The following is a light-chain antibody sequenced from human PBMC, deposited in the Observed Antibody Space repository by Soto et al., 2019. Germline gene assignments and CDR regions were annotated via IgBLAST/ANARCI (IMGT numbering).Light chain of an antibody. CDR1: SSDDGGYEY. CDR2: DVS. V-gene: IGLV2-14*03. Sequence: QSALTQPASGSGSPGHSITVSCTGTSSDDGGYEYVSWYQHHPGKAPKLTIYDVSNRPSGASHRLSGSKSGNTASLTISGLQAEDEAEYYCSSYTSSGTDVFGTGTKVTVL. J-gene: IGLJ1*01. CDR3: SSYTSSGTDV.